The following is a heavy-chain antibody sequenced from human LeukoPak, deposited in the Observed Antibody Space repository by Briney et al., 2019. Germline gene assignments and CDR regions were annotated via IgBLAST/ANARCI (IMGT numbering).Heavy chain of an antibody. J-gene: IGHJ6*03. CDR2: IYHSGST. V-gene: IGHV4-38-2*02. CDR3: ARNHIYYYMDV. D-gene: IGHD2-21*01. CDR1: GYSISSGYY. Sequence: SETLSLTCTVSGYSISSGYYWGWIRQPPGKGLEWIGSIYHSGSTYYSPSLKSRVTISVDTSKNQFSLKLSSVTAADTAVYYCARNHIYYYMDVWGKGTTVTVSS.